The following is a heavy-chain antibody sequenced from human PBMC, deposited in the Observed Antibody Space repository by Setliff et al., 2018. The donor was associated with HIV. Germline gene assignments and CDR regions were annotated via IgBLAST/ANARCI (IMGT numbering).Heavy chain of an antibody. CDR1: GDTFSTFA. V-gene: IGHV1-69*13. Sequence: SVKVSCKTSGDTFSTFAISWVRQAPGQGLEWMGGIIPIFGSTKYAQKFQDRVTITADESTYTADMELSSLRSEDTAVYYCATDGIGGWLRPMPDYWGQGTQVTVSS. CDR2: IIPIFGST. CDR3: ATDGIGGWLRPMPDY. D-gene: IGHD5-12*01. J-gene: IGHJ4*02.